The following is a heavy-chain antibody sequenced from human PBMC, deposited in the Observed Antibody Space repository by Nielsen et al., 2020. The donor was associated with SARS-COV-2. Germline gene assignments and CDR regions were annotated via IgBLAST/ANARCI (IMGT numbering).Heavy chain of an antibody. CDR2: IKSKTDGGTT. CDR3: TEGTYYYDSSGYENDAFDI. Sequence: GGSLRLSCAASGFTFSNAWMSWVRQAPGKGLEWVGRIKSKTDGGTTDYAAPVKGRFTISRDDSKNTLYLQMNSLKTEDTAVYYCTEGTYYYDSSGYENDAFDIWGQGTMVTVSS. J-gene: IGHJ3*02. V-gene: IGHV3-15*01. D-gene: IGHD3-22*01. CDR1: GFTFSNAW.